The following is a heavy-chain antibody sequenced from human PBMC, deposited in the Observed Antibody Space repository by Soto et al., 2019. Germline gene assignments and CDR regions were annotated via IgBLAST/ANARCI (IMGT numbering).Heavy chain of an antibody. CDR3: ATIVGANDY. Sequence: SETLSLTCAVYGGSFSGYYWSWIRQPPGNGLEWIGHIYSSGSANYNPSLKSRVSMSVDTSKNQFSLKLNSVTAADTAVYYCATIVGANDYWGQGALVTVSS. CDR2: IYSSGSA. CDR1: GGSFSGYY. J-gene: IGHJ4*02. V-gene: IGHV4-34*10. D-gene: IGHD1-26*01.